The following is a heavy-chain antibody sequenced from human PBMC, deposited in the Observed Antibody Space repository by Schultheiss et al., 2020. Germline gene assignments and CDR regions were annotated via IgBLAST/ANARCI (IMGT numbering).Heavy chain of an antibody. Sequence: SQPLSLTCTVSGGSISSGGYYWSWIRQHPGKGLEWIGYIYYSGSTYYNPSLKSRVTISVDTSKNQFSLKLSSVTAADTAVYYCARDIRELELRLWGQGTLVTVSS. CDR3: ARDIRELELRL. CDR1: GGSISSGGYY. V-gene: IGHV4-31*03. J-gene: IGHJ4*02. D-gene: IGHD1-7*01. CDR2: IYYSGST.